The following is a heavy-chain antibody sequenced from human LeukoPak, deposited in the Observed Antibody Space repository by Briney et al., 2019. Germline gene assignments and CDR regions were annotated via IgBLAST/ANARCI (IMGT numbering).Heavy chain of an antibody. Sequence: GGSLRLSCAASGFTFSRYWMSWVRQAPGKGLEWVANIKQDGSEKYYVDSVKGRFTISRDNAKNSLYLQMNSLRAEDTAVYYCARPFITMVRGVINYWGQGTLVTVSS. CDR2: IKQDGSEK. CDR1: GFTFSRYW. J-gene: IGHJ4*02. CDR3: ARPFITMVRGVINY. V-gene: IGHV3-7*03. D-gene: IGHD3-10*01.